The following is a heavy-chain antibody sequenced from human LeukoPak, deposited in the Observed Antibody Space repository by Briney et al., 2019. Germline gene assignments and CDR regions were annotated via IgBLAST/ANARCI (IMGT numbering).Heavy chain of an antibody. CDR3: ARSIAVAVDD. D-gene: IGHD6-19*01. J-gene: IGHJ4*02. CDR1: GFTFSSYG. V-gene: IGHV3-30*03. CDR2: ISYDGSNK. Sequence: GGSLRLSCAASGFTFSSYGMHWVRQAPGKGLEWVAVISYDGSNKYYADSVRGRFTISRDNSKNTLYLQMNSLRAEDTAVYYCARSIAVAVDDWGQGTLVTVSS.